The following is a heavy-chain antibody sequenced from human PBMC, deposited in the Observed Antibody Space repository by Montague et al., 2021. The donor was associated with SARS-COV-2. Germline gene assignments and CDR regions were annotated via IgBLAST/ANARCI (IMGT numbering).Heavy chain of an antibody. V-gene: IGHV4-59*08. Sequence: SETLSLTCGGSGDSIMSYHWSWVRKPPGRGLEWIGDVRDSGTTNYNPSLNNRITISIDTSKAQFSLILTSVNAADTAVYYCARFFRVGTSSAFDHWGQGILVTDSS. CDR2: VRDSGTT. J-gene: IGHJ5*02. CDR3: ARFFRVGTSSAFDH. D-gene: IGHD3-10*01. CDR1: GDSIMSYH.